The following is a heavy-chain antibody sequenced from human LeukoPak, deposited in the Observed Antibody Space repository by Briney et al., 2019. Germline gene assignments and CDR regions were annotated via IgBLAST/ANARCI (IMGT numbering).Heavy chain of an antibody. CDR1: GGSISSYY. J-gene: IGHJ4*02. CDR3: ARVEMATIDY. D-gene: IGHD5-24*01. CDR2: IYYSGST. Sequence: SETLSLTCTVSGGSISSYYWSWIRQPPGKGLEWIGYIYYSGSTNYNPSLKSRVTISVDTSKNQFSPKLSSVTAADTAVYYCARVEMATIDYWGQGTLVTVSS. V-gene: IGHV4-59*01.